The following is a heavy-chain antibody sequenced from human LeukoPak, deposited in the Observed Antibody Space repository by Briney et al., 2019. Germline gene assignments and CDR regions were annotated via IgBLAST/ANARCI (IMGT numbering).Heavy chain of an antibody. CDR3: ARGLGGYNDY. D-gene: IGHD5-24*01. V-gene: IGHV1-69*13. Sequence: GASVKVSCKASGGTFSSYAISWVRQAPGQGLEWTGGIIPIFGTANYAQKFQGRVTITADESTSTAHMELSSLRSEDTAVYYCARGLGGYNDYWGQGTLVTVSS. CDR1: GGTFSSYA. CDR2: IIPIFGTA. J-gene: IGHJ4*02.